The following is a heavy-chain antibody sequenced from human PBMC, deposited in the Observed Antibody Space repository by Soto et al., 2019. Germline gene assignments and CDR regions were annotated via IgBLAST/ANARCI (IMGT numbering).Heavy chain of an antibody. D-gene: IGHD3-22*01. V-gene: IGHV3-21*01. J-gene: IGHJ4*02. Sequence: PGGSLRLSCAASGFTFSSYSMNWVRQAPGKGLEWVSSISSSSSYIYYADSVKGRFTISRDNAKNSLYLQMNSLRAEDTAVYYCARDHVTYYYDSSPPRFPDYWGQGTLVTVSS. CDR1: GFTFSSYS. CDR2: ISSSSSYI. CDR3: ARDHVTYYYDSSPPRFPDY.